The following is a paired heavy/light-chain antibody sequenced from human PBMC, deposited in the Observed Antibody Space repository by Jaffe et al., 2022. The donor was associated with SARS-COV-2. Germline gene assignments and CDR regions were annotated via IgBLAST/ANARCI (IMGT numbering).Light chain of an antibody. V-gene: IGKV3-15*01. CDR1: QSVSTS. CDR3: QQYNNWPPWT. CDR2: GAS. Sequence: EIVMTQSPATLSVSPGERATLSCRASQSVSTSLAWYQQKPGLAPRLLIYGASTRATGIPVRFSGSGSGTEFTLTISSLQSEDFAVYYCQQYNNWPPWTFGQGTKVEIK. J-gene: IGKJ1*01.
Heavy chain of an antibody. CDR3: TRAVQGYCDTSRCYDNWFDP. D-gene: IGHD2-15*01. CDR1: GFTFSSYR. V-gene: IGHV3-21*01. CDR2: ISSSGGYI. J-gene: IGHJ5*02. Sequence: EVQLVESGGGLVKPGGSLRLSCAASGFTFSSYRMNWVRQAPGQGLEWVSSISSSGGYIFYADSVKGRFTISRDNSKSSLYLQMNSLRAEDTAVYYCTRAVQGYCDTSRCYDNWFDPWGQGTLVTVSS.